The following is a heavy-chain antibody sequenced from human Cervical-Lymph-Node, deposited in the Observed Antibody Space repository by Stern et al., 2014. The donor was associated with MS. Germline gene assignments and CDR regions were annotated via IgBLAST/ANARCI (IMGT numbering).Heavy chain of an antibody. CDR1: GFLLSASGVG. CDR3: AHTTVTSDEGYGLDV. J-gene: IGHJ6*02. V-gene: IGHV2-5*02. Sequence: QVTLRESGPALVEPTQTLTLTCTFSGFLLSASGVGVAWIRQPPGKDLEWLAVLYWADDACCRPSLEGRVSRAKDTTSNQAGPSMTNMDPVDTGTYFCAHTTVTSDEGYGLDVWGPGTTVTVSS. D-gene: IGHD4-17*01. CDR2: LYWADDA.